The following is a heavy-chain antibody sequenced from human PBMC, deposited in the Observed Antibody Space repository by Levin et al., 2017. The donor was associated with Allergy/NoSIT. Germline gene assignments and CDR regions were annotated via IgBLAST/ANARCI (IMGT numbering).Heavy chain of an antibody. J-gene: IGHJ5*02. CDR2: IKQDGTEK. D-gene: IGHD6-13*01. Sequence: GGSLRLSCAASGFIFSSNWMSWVRQPPGKGLEWVANIKQDGTEKYYVDSVKGRFTISRDNAKNSLYLQMNSLRVEDTAVYYCARDRSWYASWGQGTLVIVSS. CDR1: GFIFSSNW. V-gene: IGHV3-7*04. CDR3: ARDRSWYAS.